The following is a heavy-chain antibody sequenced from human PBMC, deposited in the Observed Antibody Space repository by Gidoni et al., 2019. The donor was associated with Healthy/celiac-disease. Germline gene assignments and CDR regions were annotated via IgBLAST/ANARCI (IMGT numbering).Heavy chain of an antibody. D-gene: IGHD6-13*01. CDR3: ARDITGSSWYYYYGMDV. V-gene: IGHV3-48*02. J-gene: IGHJ6*02. Sequence: EVQLADSGGVLVSPGGSLRLCCAAFGFPFSIDSMNWVRQAPGKGLEWVSYISSSSSTIYYEDSVKGRFTISRDNAKNSLYLQMNSLRDEDTAVYYCARDITGSSWYYYYGMDVWGQGTTVTVSS. CDR1: GFPFSIDS. CDR2: ISSSSSTI.